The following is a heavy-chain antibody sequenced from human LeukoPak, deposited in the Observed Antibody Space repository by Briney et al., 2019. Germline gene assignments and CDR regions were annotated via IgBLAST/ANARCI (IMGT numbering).Heavy chain of an antibody. J-gene: IGHJ5*02. D-gene: IGHD6-25*01. CDR2: VTGSGGRT. CDR1: RFIFSNYA. V-gene: IGHV3-23*01. Sequence: GGSLRLFCAASRFIFSNYAMMWVRHARGKGLEWVSSVTGSGGRTFYAESVKGRFTISRDNSQNTLYLQMKSLGAEDTAVYYCAKGAASALVDWFDPWGQGTLVTVSS. CDR3: AKGAASALVDWFDP.